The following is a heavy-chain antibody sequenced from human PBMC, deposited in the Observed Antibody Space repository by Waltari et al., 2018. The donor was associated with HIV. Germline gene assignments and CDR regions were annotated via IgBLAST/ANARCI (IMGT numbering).Heavy chain of an antibody. CDR3: TVVTGWFDP. CDR1: GFTFRTAC. Sequence: VHLVESVGGLVKHRGSLRLSCAASGFTFRTACMSWLRQAPGKGLEWVGRIKSKTDGGTTDYAAPVKGRFTISRDDSKNTLYLQMNSLKTEDTAVYYCTVVTGWFDPWGQGTLVTVSS. CDR2: IKSKTDGGTT. D-gene: IGHD2-21*02. J-gene: IGHJ5*02. V-gene: IGHV3-15*01.